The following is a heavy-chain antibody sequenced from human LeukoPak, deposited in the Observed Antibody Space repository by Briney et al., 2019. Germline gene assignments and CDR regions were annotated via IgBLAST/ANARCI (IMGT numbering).Heavy chain of an antibody. J-gene: IGHJ5*02. CDR1: GDSIRNGDYY. CDR2: IYYSGST. D-gene: IGHD2-2*01. CDR3: ARGDRRRYCISPNCRNWFDP. V-gene: IGHV4-30-4*08. Sequence: SETLSLTCTVSGDSIRNGDYYWSWIRQPPGKGLEWIGYIYYSGSTYHNPSLKSRVTISVDTSKNQFSLKLSSVTAADTAVYYCARGDRRRYCISPNCRNWFDPWGQRTLVTVSS.